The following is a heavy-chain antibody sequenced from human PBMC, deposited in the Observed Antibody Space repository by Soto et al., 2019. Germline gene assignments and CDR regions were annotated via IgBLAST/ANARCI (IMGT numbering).Heavy chain of an antibody. CDR1: GFTFSSYW. D-gene: IGHD5-18*01. J-gene: IGHJ4*02. V-gene: IGHV3-7*01. CDR2: IKQDGSEK. Sequence: HPGGSLRLSCAASGFTFSSYWMSWVRQAPGKGLEWVANIKQDGSEKYYVDSVKGRFTISRDNAKNSLYLQMNSLRAEDTAVYYCAREEGDTAIIYYFDYWGQGTLVTVSS. CDR3: AREEGDTAIIYYFDY.